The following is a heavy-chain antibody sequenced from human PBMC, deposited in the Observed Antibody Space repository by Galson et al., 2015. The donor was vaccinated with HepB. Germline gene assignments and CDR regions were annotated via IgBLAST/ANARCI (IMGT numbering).Heavy chain of an antibody. CDR3: ARALYSGSYPVGVWFDP. D-gene: IGHD1-26*01. J-gene: IGHJ5*02. CDR1: GFTFSSYS. Sequence: SLRLSCAASGFTFSSYSMNWVRQAPGKGLEWVSSISSSSSYIYYADSVKGRFTISRDNAKNSLYLQMNSLRAEDTAVYYCARALYSGSYPVGVWFDPWGQGTLVTVSS. CDR2: ISSSSSYI. V-gene: IGHV3-21*01.